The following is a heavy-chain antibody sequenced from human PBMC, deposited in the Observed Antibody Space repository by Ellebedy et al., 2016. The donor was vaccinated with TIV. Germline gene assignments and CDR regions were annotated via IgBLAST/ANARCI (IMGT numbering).Heavy chain of an antibody. D-gene: IGHD4-11*01. CDR1: GYTFTSYF. Sequence: ASVKVSCKASGYTFTSYFIYWVRQATGQGLEWMGVINPIGGSTTYAQKFQGRVAMTRDTSTSTVYMELSSLRSEDTAVYYCVRDLSTADYRDYWGQGTLVTVSS. V-gene: IGHV1-46*01. CDR2: INPIGGST. J-gene: IGHJ4*02. CDR3: VRDLSTADYRDY.